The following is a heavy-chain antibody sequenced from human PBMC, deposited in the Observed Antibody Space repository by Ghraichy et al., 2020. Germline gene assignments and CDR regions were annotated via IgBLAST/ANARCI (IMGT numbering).Heavy chain of an antibody. CDR1: GFTFSNYA. V-gene: IGHV3-23*01. CDR2: IGGSGDST. CDR3: ARVRSDYMITFGGVTN. Sequence: GGSLRLSCAASGFTFSNYAMSWVRQAPGKGLEWASIIGGSGDSTFYADSVKGRFTISRDNSKNTLYLQINSLRAEDTAVFYCARVRSDYMITFGGVTNWGQGTLVTVSS. D-gene: IGHD3-16*01. J-gene: IGHJ4*02.